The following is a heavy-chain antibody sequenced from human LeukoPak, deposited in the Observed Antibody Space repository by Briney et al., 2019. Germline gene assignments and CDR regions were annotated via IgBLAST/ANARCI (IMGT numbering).Heavy chain of an antibody. J-gene: IGHJ3*02. CDR3: AKERGNGVRGAFDI. CDR1: GFTFSSYA. D-gene: IGHD4-17*01. Sequence: GGSLRLSYAASGFTFSSYAMNWVRQAPGKGLEWVSVISGSGGSTYYADSVKGRFTMSRDNSKNTLYLQMNSLRAEDTAVYYCAKERGNGVRGAFDIWGQGTMVTVSS. V-gene: IGHV3-23*01. CDR2: ISGSGGST.